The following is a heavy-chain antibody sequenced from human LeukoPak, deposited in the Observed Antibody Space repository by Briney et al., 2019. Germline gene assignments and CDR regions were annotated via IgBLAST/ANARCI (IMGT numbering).Heavy chain of an antibody. D-gene: IGHD2-2*01. V-gene: IGHV1-2*02. CDR1: GYTFTGYY. CDR2: INPNSGGT. J-gene: IGHJ4*02. CDR3: ARESTAVSLTLDY. Sequence: ASVKVSCKASGYTFTGYYMHWVRQAPGQGLEWMGWINPNSGGTNYAQKFQGRVTMTRDTSISTAYMELSRRRSDDTAVYYCARESTAVSLTLDYWGQGTLVTVSS.